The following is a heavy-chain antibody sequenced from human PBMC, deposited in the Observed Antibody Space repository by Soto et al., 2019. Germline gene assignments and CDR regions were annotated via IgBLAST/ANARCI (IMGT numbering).Heavy chain of an antibody. V-gene: IGHV1-18*01. CDR1: GYTFTSYG. CDR3: ARDCDRSGYYCY. Sequence: SSVKVSCKASGYTFTSYGISWARQAPGQGLEWMGWIGVYNGNTNYAQKLQGRVTMTTDTSTTTAYMELRSLRSDDTAVYYCARDCDRSGYYCYWGQGTLVTVSS. D-gene: IGHD3-22*01. J-gene: IGHJ4*02. CDR2: IGVYNGNT.